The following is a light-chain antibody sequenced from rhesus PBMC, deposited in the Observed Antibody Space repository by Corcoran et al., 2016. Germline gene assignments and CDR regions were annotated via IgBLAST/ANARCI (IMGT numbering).Light chain of an antibody. CDR2: YAS. Sequence: DIKMTQSPSSLSASVGDTVTITCRASQGISNYLAWYQQKPGKAPKTLIYYASNLESGGQSRLSGSGSGTDFTLTISSLQPEDFATYYGQQHNSYPRTFGQGTNVEIK. V-gene: IGKV1S14*01. CDR1: QGISNY. CDR3: QQHNSYPRT. J-gene: IGKJ1*01.